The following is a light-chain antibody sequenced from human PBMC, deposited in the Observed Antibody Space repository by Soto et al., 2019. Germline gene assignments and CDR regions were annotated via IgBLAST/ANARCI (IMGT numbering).Light chain of an antibody. Sequence: DIVMTQSPDSLAVSLGERATINCKSSQSVLYSSNNKNYLAWYQQKAGQPPKLLIYWASTRESGVPDRFSGGGSGTDCTLTISGLQAEDVAVYYCQQYCVTPWTFGQGTKVDIK. J-gene: IGKJ1*01. CDR1: QSVLYSSNNKNY. CDR2: WAS. V-gene: IGKV4-1*01. CDR3: QQYCVTPWT.